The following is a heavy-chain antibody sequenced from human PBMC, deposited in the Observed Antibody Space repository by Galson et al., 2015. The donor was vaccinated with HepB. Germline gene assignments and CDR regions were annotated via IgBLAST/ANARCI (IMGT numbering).Heavy chain of an antibody. CDR1: GYTFTSYG. J-gene: IGHJ3*02. D-gene: IGHD3-22*01. Sequence: SVKVSCKASGYTFTSYGISWVRQAPGQGLEWMGWISADNGNTNYAQKLQGRVTMTTDTSTSTAYMELRSLRSDDTAVYYCAREALYDSSGYRRAAFDIWGQGTMVTVSS. CDR2: ISADNGNT. V-gene: IGHV1-18*01. CDR3: AREALYDSSGYRRAAFDI.